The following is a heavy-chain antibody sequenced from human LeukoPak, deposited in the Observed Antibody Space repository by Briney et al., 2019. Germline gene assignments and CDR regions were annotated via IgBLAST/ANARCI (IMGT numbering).Heavy chain of an antibody. D-gene: IGHD3-9*01. J-gene: IGHJ4*02. CDR2: IYYSGST. CDR1: GGSISSYY. Sequence: PSETLSLTCTVSGGSISSYYWSWIRQPPGKGLEWIGYIYYSGSTNYNPSLKGRVTISVDTSKNQFSLKLSSVTAADTAVYYCARGRYFDWPPAPYFDYWGQGTLVTVSS. V-gene: IGHV4-59*01. CDR3: ARGRYFDWPPAPYFDY.